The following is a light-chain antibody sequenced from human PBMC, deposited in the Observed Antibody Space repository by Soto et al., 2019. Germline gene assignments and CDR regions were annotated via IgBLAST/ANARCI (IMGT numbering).Light chain of an antibody. CDR2: LEGSGSY. J-gene: IGLJ2*01. CDR3: CSYAGSRVV. CDR1: SGHSTYI. V-gene: IGLV4-60*02. Sequence: QSVLTQSSSASASLGSSVKLTCTLSSGHSTYIIAWHQQQPGKAPRYLMKLEGSGSYNKGSGIPDRFSGSSSGADRYLTISNLQFEDEADYYCCSYAGSRVVSGGGTKLTVL.